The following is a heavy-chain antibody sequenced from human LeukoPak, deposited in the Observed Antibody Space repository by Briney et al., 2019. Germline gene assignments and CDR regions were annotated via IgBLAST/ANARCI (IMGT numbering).Heavy chain of an antibody. CDR2: ISSSSSTI. V-gene: IGHV3-48*04. Sequence: PGGSLRLSCAASGFTFSSYSMNWVRQAPGKGLEWVSYISSSSSTIYYADSVKGRFTISRDNAKNSLYLQMNSLSAEDTAVYYCARDKAHSGYDSSSFDYWGQGTLVTVSS. J-gene: IGHJ4*02. D-gene: IGHD5-12*01. CDR3: ARDKAHSGYDSSSFDY. CDR1: GFTFSSYS.